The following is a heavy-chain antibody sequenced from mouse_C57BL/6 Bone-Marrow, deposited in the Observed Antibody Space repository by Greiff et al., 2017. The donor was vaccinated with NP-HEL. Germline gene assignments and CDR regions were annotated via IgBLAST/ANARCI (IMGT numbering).Heavy chain of an antibody. Sequence: EVKLMESGGGLVKPGGSLKLSCAASGFPFSDYGMHWVRQAPEKGLGWVAYISSGSSTIYYADTVKGRFTISRDNAKNTLFLQMTRLRSEDTAMYYCAREGVLRWYWYFDVWGTGTTVTVSS. J-gene: IGHJ1*03. V-gene: IGHV5-17*01. D-gene: IGHD1-1*01. CDR3: AREGVLRWYWYFDV. CDR2: ISSGSSTI. CDR1: GFPFSDYG.